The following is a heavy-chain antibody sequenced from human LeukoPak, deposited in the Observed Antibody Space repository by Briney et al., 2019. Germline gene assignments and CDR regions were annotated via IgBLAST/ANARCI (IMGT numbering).Heavy chain of an antibody. Sequence: PGASLRLPCAASGVSGVTFSNYALNWVRQAPGKGLEWVSDISGSGHTTNYADSVKGRFSIPRDNSKTTLYLQMSSLRVEDTAVYYCVEGIFDYWGQGTLVTVSS. D-gene: IGHD3-10*01. CDR2: ISGSGHTT. V-gene: IGHV3-23*01. J-gene: IGHJ4*02. CDR3: VEGIFDY. CDR1: GVSGVTFSNYA.